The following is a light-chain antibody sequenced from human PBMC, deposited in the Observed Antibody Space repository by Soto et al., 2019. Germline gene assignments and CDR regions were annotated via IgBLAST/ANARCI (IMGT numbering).Light chain of an antibody. CDR2: AAS. CDR3: QNYDSAPFT. J-gene: IGKJ4*01. Sequence: DIQMTQSPSSLSPSVGDRVTITCRASQGIANNLAWYQQKPGKVPKLLIYAASALQPGVPSRFSGSGSGTDFTLTISSLQPEDVATYYCQNYDSAPFTFGGGTKVEIK. V-gene: IGKV1-27*01. CDR1: QGIANN.